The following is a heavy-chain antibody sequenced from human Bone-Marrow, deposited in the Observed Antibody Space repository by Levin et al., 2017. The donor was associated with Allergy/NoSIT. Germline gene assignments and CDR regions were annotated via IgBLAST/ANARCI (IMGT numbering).Heavy chain of an antibody. CDR1: GFTFSSYS. V-gene: IGHV3-21*01. CDR3: GRSLVGATKAFDI. D-gene: IGHD1-26*01. Sequence: AGGSLRLSCAASGFTFSSYSMNWVRQAPGKGLQWVSSISSSSSHIYYADSVKGRFTISRDNAKNSLYLQMNSLRAEDTAVYYCGRSLVGATKAFDIWGQGTMVTVSS. J-gene: IGHJ3*02. CDR2: ISSSSSHI.